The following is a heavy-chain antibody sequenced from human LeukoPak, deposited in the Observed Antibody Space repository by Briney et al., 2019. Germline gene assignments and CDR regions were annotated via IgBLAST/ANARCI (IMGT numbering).Heavy chain of an antibody. J-gene: IGHJ4*02. D-gene: IGHD2-21*02. CDR1: GDSISSSSYY. CDR2: INYSGRT. CDR3: ARNPSLHIVVVTAIDY. V-gene: IGHV4-39*01. Sequence: SETLSLTRTVSGDSISSSSYYWGWIRQPPGKGLEWIGNINYSGRTYYNPSLNSRATISVDTSKNQFSLKLRSQAAADTAVYYWARNPSLHIVVVTAIDYWGLGTLVTVSS.